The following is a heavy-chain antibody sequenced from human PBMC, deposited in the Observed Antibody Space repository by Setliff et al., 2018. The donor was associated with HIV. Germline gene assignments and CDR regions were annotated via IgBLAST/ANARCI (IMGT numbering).Heavy chain of an antibody. CDR3: ATLFSSGWHFDY. CDR2: INPNSGGS. V-gene: IGHV1-2*02. Sequence: ASVKVSCKASGYTFTDYSMHWLRQAPGQGLEWMGWINPNSGGSNFAQKFQGRVTMTRDTSISTAYMELSSLRSDDTAVYYCATLFSSGWHFDYWGQGTLVTVSS. J-gene: IGHJ4*02. CDR1: GYTFTDYS. D-gene: IGHD6-19*01.